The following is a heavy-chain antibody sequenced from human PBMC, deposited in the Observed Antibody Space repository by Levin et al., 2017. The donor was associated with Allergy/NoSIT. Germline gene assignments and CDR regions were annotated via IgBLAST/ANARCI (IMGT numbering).Heavy chain of an antibody. Sequence: LSLTCAASGFTFRSFWMTWVRQAPGKGLEWVANIKHDGSETYYVDSVKGRFTISRDNAKNSLYLQMNSLRAEDTAVYYCGTPPRYYNGLDVWGQGTTVTVSS. CDR2: IKHDGSET. V-gene: IGHV3-7*01. D-gene: IGHD4-23*01. CDR1: GFTFRSFW. J-gene: IGHJ6*02. CDR3: GTPPRYYNGLDV.